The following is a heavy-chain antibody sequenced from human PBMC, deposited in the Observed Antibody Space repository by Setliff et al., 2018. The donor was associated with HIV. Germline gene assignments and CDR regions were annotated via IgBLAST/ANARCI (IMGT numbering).Heavy chain of an antibody. V-gene: IGHV5-51*01. CDR2: IYPIDSDT. CDR3: GRSGKSGELYAY. J-gene: IGHJ4*02. Sequence: GESLKISCKGSGYSFTNYWVGWVRQMPGRGLEWMGIIYPIDSDTKYSPSFWGRVTISVDKSTNTAYLHWNSLRSADTAMYYCGRSGKSGELYAYWGQGTQVTVSS. D-gene: IGHD3-10*01. CDR1: GYSFTNYW.